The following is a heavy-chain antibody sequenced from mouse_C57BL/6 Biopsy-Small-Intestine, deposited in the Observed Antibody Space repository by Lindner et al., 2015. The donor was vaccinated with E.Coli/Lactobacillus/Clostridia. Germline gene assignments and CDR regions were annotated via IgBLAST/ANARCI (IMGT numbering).Heavy chain of an antibody. D-gene: IGHD2-3*01. Sequence: VQLQESGGDLVKPGGSLKLSCAASGFTFSSYVMSWVRQTPEKRLEWVAAINSNGGSTYYPDTVKDRFTISRDNAKNTLYLQMRSLRSEDSALYYCAREGDGYFWYFDVWGAGTTVTVSS. CDR2: INSNGGST. CDR3: AREGDGYFWYFDV. CDR1: GFTFSSYV. J-gene: IGHJ1*01. V-gene: IGHV5-6-3*01.